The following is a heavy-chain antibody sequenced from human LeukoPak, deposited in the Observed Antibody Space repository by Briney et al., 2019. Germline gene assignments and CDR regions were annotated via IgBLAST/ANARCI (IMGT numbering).Heavy chain of an antibody. CDR2: INHGGST. D-gene: IGHD2-2*01. CDR3: ARGGGIVVVPAAITNWFDP. J-gene: IGHJ5*02. CDR1: GGSFSGYY. Sequence: PSETLSLTCAVYGGSFSGYYWSWIRQPPGKGLEWIGEINHGGSTNYNPSLKSRVTISVDTSKNQFSLKLSSVTAADTAVYYCARGGGIVVVPAAITNWFDPWGQGTLVTVSS. V-gene: IGHV4-34*01.